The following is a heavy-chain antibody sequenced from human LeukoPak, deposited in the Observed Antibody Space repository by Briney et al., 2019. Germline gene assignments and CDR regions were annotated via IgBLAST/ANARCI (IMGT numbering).Heavy chain of an antibody. V-gene: IGHV1-18*01. CDR2: ISVYNGNT. CDR3: ARDPSG. CDR1: GYTFSSYG. D-gene: IGHD3-10*01. J-gene: IGHJ4*02. Sequence: GASVKVSCKASGYTFSSYGLTWVRQAPGQALAWMGWISVYNGNTNYAQKFQGRVTMTIDTSTGTAYMELRSLRSDDTAVYFCARDPSGWGQGTLVTVSS.